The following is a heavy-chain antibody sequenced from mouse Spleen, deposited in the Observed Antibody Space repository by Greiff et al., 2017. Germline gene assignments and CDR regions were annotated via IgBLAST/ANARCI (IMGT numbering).Heavy chain of an antibody. CDR2: INPSSGYT. Sequence: QVQLQQSGAELARPGASVKMSCKASGYTFTSYTMHWVKQRPGQGLEWIGYINPSSGYTKYNQKFKDKATLTADKSSSTAYMQLSSLTSEDSAVYYCARGGATGGAMDYWGQGTSVTVSS. CDR1: GYTFTSYT. J-gene: IGHJ4*01. CDR3: ARGGATGGAMDY. D-gene: IGHD3-1*01. V-gene: IGHV1-4*01.